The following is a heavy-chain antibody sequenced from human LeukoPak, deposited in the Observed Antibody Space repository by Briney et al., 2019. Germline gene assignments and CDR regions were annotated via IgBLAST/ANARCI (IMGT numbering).Heavy chain of an antibody. CDR2: IIPIFGTA. CDR1: GGTFSSYA. J-gene: IGHJ3*02. CDR3: ATPARSGKNPDAFDI. D-gene: IGHD1-26*01. Sequence: WASVKVSCKASGGTFSSYAISWVRQAPGQGLEWMGGIIPIFGTANYAQKFQGRVTITTDESTSTAYMELSSLRSEDTAVYYCATPARSGKNPDAFDIWGQGTMVTVSS. V-gene: IGHV1-69*05.